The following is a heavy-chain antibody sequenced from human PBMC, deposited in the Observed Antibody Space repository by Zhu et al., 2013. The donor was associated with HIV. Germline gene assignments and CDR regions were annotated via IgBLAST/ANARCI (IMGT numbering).Heavy chain of an antibody. D-gene: IGHD3-16*01. V-gene: IGHV1-2*04. CDR3: ARSYYDSSESDY. Sequence: QVQLVQSGAEVKKPGASVKVSCKASGFTFTDYYIHWVRQAPGQGLEWMGWINPNSGGTKYAQKFQGWVTMTRDTSISTAYMELSRLRSDDSAVYYCARSYYDSSESDYWGQGTLVTVSS. CDR1: GFTFTDYY. CDR2: INPNSGGT. J-gene: IGHJ4*02.